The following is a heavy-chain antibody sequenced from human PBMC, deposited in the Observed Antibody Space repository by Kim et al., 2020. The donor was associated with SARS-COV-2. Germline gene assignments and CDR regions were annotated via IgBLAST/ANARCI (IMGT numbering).Heavy chain of an antibody. Sequence: SETLSLTCTVSGGSISSYYWSWIRQPPGKGLEWIGYIYYSGSTNYNPSLKSRVTISVDTSKNQFSLKLSSVSAADTAVYYCGRWGYSGSRGGMDVWGQGTTVTVSS. D-gene: IGHD6-13*01. CDR1: GGSISSYY. CDR3: GRWGYSGSRGGMDV. J-gene: IGHJ6*02. CDR2: IYYSGST. V-gene: IGHV4-59*13.